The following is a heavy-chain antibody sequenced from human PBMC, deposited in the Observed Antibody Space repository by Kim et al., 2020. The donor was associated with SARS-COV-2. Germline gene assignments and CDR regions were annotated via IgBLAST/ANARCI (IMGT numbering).Heavy chain of an antibody. J-gene: IGHJ4*02. CDR3: ARGLTRRLPRPSNYYDSSGPYFDY. CDR1: GGSFSGYY. D-gene: IGHD3-22*01. Sequence: SETLSLTCAVYGGSFSGYYWSWIRQPPGKGLEWIGEINHSGSTNYNPSLKSRVTISVDTSKNQFSLKLSSVTAADTAVYYCARGLTRRLPRPSNYYDSSGPYFDYWGQGTLVTVSS. V-gene: IGHV4-34*01. CDR2: INHSGST.